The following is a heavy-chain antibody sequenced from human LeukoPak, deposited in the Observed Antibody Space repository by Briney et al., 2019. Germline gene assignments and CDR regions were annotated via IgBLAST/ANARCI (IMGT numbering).Heavy chain of an antibody. CDR2: ISNSGGTI. J-gene: IGHJ4*02. CDR1: GFSFNTYE. V-gene: IGHV3-48*03. D-gene: IGHD1-26*01. Sequence: GGFLRLSCAASGFSFNTYEMTWVRQAPGMGLEWLSYISNSGGTIKYADSVKGRFTISRDSAENALYLQMNNLGVDDTAVYFCAGGPQYTGSFPYWGQGTLVAVSS. CDR3: AGGPQYTGSFPY.